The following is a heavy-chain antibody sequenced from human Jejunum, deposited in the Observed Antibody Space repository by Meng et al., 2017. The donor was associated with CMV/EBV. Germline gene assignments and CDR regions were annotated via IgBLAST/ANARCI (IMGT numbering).Heavy chain of an antibody. CDR1: GDSITNNSHF. CDR3: ARGIYDFWEPDY. CDR2: IYYTGTT. D-gene: IGHD3-3*01. Sequence: QLQRQESGPGLVKPSETLSLTFTVSGDSITNNSHFWGWIRQSPGKGLEWIGTIYYTGTTYNNPSLKSRVAISIDTSKNQFSLKLTAVTAADTAKYYCARGIYDFWEPDYWGQGTLVTVSS. J-gene: IGHJ4*02. V-gene: IGHV4-39*07.